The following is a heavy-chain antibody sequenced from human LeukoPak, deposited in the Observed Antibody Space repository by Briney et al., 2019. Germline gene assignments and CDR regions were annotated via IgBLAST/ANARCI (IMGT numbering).Heavy chain of an antibody. CDR3: ARVPLGWLLSPDY. CDR2: ISSSSSYI. CDR1: GFTFSSYS. V-gene: IGHV3-21*01. D-gene: IGHD3/OR15-3a*01. Sequence: GGSLRLSCAASGFTFSSYSMNWVRQAPGKGLEWVSSISSSSSYIYYADSVKGRFTISRDNAKNSLYLQMNSLRAEDTAVYYCARVPLGWLLSPDYWGQGTLVTVSS. J-gene: IGHJ4*02.